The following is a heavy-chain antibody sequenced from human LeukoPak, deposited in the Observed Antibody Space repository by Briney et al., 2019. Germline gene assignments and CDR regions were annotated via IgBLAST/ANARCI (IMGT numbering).Heavy chain of an antibody. D-gene: IGHD3-22*01. J-gene: IGHJ4*02. CDR3: ASCHRSGYDSSGCH. V-gene: IGHV1-2*04. Sequence: ASVKVSCKASGCTFTGYYMHWVRQAPGQGLEWMGWINPNSGGTNYAQKFQGWVTMTRDTSISTAYMELSRLRSDDTAVYYCASCHRSGYDSSGCHWGQGTLVTVSS. CDR2: INPNSGGT. CDR1: GCTFTGYY.